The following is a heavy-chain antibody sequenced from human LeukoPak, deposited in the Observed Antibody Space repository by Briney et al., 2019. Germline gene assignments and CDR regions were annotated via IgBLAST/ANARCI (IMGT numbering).Heavy chain of an antibody. CDR2: ISSSSSYI. CDR1: GFTFSSYS. D-gene: IGHD6-13*01. J-gene: IGHJ4*02. CDR3: ARESAAAGTGTGDY. Sequence: GGSLRLSCAASGFTFSSYSMNWVRQAPGKGLEWVSSISSSSSYIYYADSVKGRFTISRDNAKNSLYLQMNSLRAEDTAVYYCARESAAAGTGTGDYWGQGTLVTVSS. V-gene: IGHV3-21*01.